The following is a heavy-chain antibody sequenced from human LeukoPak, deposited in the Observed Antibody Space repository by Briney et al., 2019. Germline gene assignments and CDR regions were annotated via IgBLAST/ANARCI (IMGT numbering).Heavy chain of an antibody. V-gene: IGHV3-33*01. CDR2: IWYDGSNK. CDR1: GFTFSSYG. J-gene: IGHJ4*02. Sequence: GGSLRLSCAASGFTFSSYGVHWVRQAPGKGLEWVAVIWYDGSNKYYADSVKGRFTISRDNSKNALYLQMNSLRAEDTAVYYCARGAGYSSSWPTIDYWGQGTLVTVSS. D-gene: IGHD6-13*01. CDR3: ARGAGYSSSWPTIDY.